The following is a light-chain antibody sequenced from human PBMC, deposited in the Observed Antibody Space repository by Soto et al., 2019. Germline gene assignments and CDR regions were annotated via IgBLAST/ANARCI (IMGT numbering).Light chain of an antibody. V-gene: IGLV2-14*01. J-gene: IGLJ1*01. CDR3: SSYAGSSNV. CDR1: SSDVGGYNY. Sequence: QSVLTQPASVSGSPGQSLTISCTGTSSDVGGYNYVSWYQQHPGKAPKLMIYEVTNRPSGVSNRFSGSKSGNTASLTVSGLQAEDEADYYCSSYAGSSNVFGTGTKVTVL. CDR2: EVT.